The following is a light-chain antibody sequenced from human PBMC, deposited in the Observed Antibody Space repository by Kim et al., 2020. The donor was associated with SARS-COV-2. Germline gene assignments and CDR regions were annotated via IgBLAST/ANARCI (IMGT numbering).Light chain of an antibody. CDR1: QSVLYSSNNKNY. CDR2: WAS. Sequence: APINCKSSQSVLYSSNNKNYLAWYQQKPGQPPKLLIYWASTRESGVPDRFSGSGSGTDFTLTISSLQAEDVAVYYCQQYYTIPRTFGQGTKVDIK. J-gene: IGKJ1*01. V-gene: IGKV4-1*01. CDR3: QQYYTIPRT.